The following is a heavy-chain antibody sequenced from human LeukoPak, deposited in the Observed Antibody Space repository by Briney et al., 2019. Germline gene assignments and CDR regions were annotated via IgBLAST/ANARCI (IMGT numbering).Heavy chain of an antibody. D-gene: IGHD3-16*02. J-gene: IGHJ4*02. Sequence: SVKVSCKASGGTFNSYAISWVRQAPGQGLEWMGGIIPMFGTANYAQKLQGRVTITTDESTSTAYLELSSLRSEDTAVYYCARPDKLRLGELSAFDHWGQGTLVTVSS. CDR1: GGTFNSYA. CDR2: IIPMFGTA. CDR3: ARPDKLRLGELSAFDH. V-gene: IGHV1-69*05.